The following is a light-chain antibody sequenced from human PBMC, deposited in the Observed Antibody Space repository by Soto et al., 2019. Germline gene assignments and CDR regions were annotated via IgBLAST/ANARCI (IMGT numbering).Light chain of an antibody. Sequence: DIQMTQSTSSLSASVGGRVTITCRPSKNINNYLNWYQQKPGKAPKLLIYAASTLQSGVPSRFSGSGSGTDFTLSISSRRPEDFATYYFQQSYSSPPTFGQGTKVELK. CDR1: KNINNY. V-gene: IGKV1-39*01. CDR2: AAS. CDR3: QQSYSSPPT. J-gene: IGKJ1*01.